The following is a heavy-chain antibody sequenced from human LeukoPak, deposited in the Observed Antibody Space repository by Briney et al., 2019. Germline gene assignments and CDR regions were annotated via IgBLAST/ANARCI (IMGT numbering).Heavy chain of an antibody. CDR3: ARGNYYYYMDV. Sequence: SETQSLTCTVSGGSIGSYYWNWIRQPAGKGLEWIGRLHTSGNNNYNPSLKSRVTMSVDPSKNQFSLKLNSVTAADTAVYYCARGNYYYYMDVWGKGTTVTVSS. J-gene: IGHJ6*03. CDR2: LHTSGNN. V-gene: IGHV4-4*07. CDR1: GGSIGSYY.